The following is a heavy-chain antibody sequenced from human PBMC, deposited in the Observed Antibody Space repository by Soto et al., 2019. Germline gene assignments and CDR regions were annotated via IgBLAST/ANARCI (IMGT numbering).Heavy chain of an antibody. V-gene: IGHV1-69*02. J-gene: IGHJ6*02. Sequence: SVKVSCKASGGTCSSYTTRWVRLAPGQGLEWMGRIIPILGIANYAQKFQGRVTITADKSTSTAYMELSSLRSEDTAVYYCASGNWDIVVVPAAMMIYYYYYGMDVWGQGTTVTVSS. D-gene: IGHD2-2*01. CDR2: IIPILGIA. CDR3: ASGNWDIVVVPAAMMIYYYYYGMDV. CDR1: GGTCSSYT.